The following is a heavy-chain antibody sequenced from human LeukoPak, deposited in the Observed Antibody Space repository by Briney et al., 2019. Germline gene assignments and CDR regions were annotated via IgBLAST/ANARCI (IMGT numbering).Heavy chain of an antibody. J-gene: IGHJ4*02. V-gene: IGHV3-33*01. Sequence: GKSLRLSCAASGFSFNNYDIHWVRQAPGKGLEWVAGIWYDGSNKYYADSVKGRFTISRDNSKNTLYLQMNSLRGDDTAVYYCAREGGGDRDFDYWGQGALVTVSS. CDR3: AREGGGDRDFDY. CDR2: IWYDGSNK. D-gene: IGHD2-21*02. CDR1: GFSFNNYD.